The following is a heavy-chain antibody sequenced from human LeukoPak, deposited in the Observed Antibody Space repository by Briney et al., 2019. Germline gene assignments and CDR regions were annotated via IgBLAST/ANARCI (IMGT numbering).Heavy chain of an antibody. J-gene: IGHJ4*02. CDR1: GGSFSGYY. V-gene: IGHV4-34*01. CDR3: ARLHSMASGATKRDY. CDR2: INHSGST. Sequence: SETLSLTCAVYGGSFSGYYWSWIRQPPGKGLEWIGEINHSGSTNYNPSPKSRVTISVDTSKNQFSLKLSSVTAADTAVYYCARLHSMASGATKRDYWGQGTLVTVSS. D-gene: IGHD1-26*01.